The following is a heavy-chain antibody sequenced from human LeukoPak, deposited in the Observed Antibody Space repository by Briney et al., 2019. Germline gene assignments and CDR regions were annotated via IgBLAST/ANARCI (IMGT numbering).Heavy chain of an antibody. CDR2: MNPNTGHT. Sequence: ASVKVSCKTSGYAFTSYDINWARQAPGQGLEWMGWMNPNTGHTGSAEQFQGRVTMTRNTSISTAYMELSSLKSEDTATYYCARGRTDCNNGVCYSNYYYMDVWGKGTTVTVSS. CDR3: ARGRTDCNNGVCYSNYYYMDV. D-gene: IGHD2-8*01. J-gene: IGHJ6*03. CDR1: GYAFTSYD. V-gene: IGHV1-8*01.